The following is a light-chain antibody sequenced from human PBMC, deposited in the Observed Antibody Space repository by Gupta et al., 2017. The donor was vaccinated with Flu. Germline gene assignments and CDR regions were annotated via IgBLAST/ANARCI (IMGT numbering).Light chain of an antibody. CDR1: AGIVTSGYY. Sequence: QTVVTQEPSLTVSPGGTVTLTCSSSAGIVTSGYYANWFQQKPGQAPRPLIYSASNRHSWTPARFSGCLLGGKAALTLSGAQPDDEAEYYCLLYYGGVWVFGGGTKLTVL. J-gene: IGLJ3*02. V-gene: IGLV7-43*01. CDR3: LLYYGGVWV. CDR2: SAS.